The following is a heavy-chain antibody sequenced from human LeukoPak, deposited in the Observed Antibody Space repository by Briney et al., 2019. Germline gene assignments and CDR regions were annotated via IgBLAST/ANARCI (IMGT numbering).Heavy chain of an antibody. CDR1: GFTFSSYG. D-gene: IGHD5-24*01. J-gene: IGHJ1*01. Sequence: GGSLRLSCAASGFTFSSYGMHWVRQAPGKGLEWVAFIRYDGSNKYYADSVKGRFTISRDNSKNTLHLRMNSLRAEDTAVYYCAKDGQGMATIPYEYFQHWGQGTLVTVSS. CDR2: IRYDGSNK. CDR3: AKDGQGMATIPYEYFQH. V-gene: IGHV3-30*02.